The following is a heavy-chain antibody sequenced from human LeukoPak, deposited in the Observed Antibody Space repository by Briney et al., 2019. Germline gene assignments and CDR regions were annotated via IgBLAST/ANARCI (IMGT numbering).Heavy chain of an antibody. J-gene: IGHJ5*02. CDR1: GLTLDDYY. D-gene: IGHD3-10*01. Sequence: GGSLRLSCAASGLTLDDYYMSWIRQAPGKGLELIAYIIYSGTSYADSVKGRFTISRDNAESSLHLQMNSLRVEDTALYYCAGGYGSGSFSAWGRGTLVTVSS. CDR2: IIYSGTS. CDR3: AGGYGSGSFSA. V-gene: IGHV3-11*01.